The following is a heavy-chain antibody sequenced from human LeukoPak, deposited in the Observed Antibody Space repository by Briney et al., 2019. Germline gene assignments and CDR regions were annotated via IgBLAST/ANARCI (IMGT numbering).Heavy chain of an antibody. V-gene: IGHV3-9*01. J-gene: IGHJ4*02. D-gene: IGHD3-22*01. CDR1: GFIFNDYA. CDR3: ARGQIYYDGSGFDY. Sequence: PGRSLRLSCAASGFIFNDYAMHWVRQAPGKGLEWVSGISWNSGNIGYADSVKGRFTISRDNAKNSLSLQMNSLRADDTAVYYCARGQIYYDGSGFDYWGQGTLVTVSS. CDR2: ISWNSGNI.